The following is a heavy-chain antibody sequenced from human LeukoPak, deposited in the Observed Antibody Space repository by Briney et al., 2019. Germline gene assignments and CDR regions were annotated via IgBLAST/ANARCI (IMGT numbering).Heavy chain of an antibody. J-gene: IGHJ3*02. CDR3: AKVRLDSSGYPLDAFDI. Sequence: GGSLRLSCAASGFTFSSYAMSWVRQAPGKGLEWVSAISGSGGSTYYADSVKGRFTISRDNSKKTLYLQMNSLRAEDTAVYYCAKVRLDSSGYPLDAFDIWGQGTMVTVSS. CDR1: GFTFSSYA. V-gene: IGHV3-23*01. CDR2: ISGSGGST. D-gene: IGHD3-22*01.